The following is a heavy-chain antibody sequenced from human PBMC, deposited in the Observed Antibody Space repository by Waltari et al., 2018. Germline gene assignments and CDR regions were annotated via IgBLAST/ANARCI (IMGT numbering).Heavy chain of an antibody. V-gene: IGHV3-7*01. Sequence: EVQLVESGGGLVQPGGSLRPSCAASGFTVKNIWKGWVRQAPGKGLEWMANIKEDGSDRNHVDSVKGRFTISRDNAKNSLYLQMNSLRAEDTAMYYCARELPGSLVVLDHWGQGTLVIVSS. J-gene: IGHJ4*02. D-gene: IGHD3-10*01. CDR2: IKEDGSDR. CDR3: ARELPGSLVVLDH. CDR1: GFTVKNIW.